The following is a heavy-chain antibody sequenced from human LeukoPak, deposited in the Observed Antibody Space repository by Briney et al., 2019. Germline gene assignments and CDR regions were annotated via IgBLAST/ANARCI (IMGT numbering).Heavy chain of an antibody. V-gene: IGHV3-23*01. D-gene: IGHD3-9*01. CDR1: GFTFSSYA. Sequence: GGSPRLSCAASGFTFSSYAMSWVRQAPGKGLEWVSAISGSGGSTYYADSVKGRFTISRDNSKNTLYLQMNSLRAEDTAVYYCARDQRYFDWARPYNWFDPWGQGTLVTVSP. CDR2: ISGSGGST. CDR3: ARDQRYFDWARPYNWFDP. J-gene: IGHJ5*02.